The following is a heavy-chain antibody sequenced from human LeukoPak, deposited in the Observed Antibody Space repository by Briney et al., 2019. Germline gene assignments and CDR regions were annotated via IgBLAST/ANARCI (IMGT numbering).Heavy chain of an antibody. Sequence: GGSLRLSCVGSVFTLSGQWMKLVRQTPGKGLGCVSGIKEDGSERQYVDSVKGRFSISRDNTKGSLFLQLNSLRAEDTAVYYCARDQYDTWSRRGNFDSWGQGTLVIVSS. CDR2: IKEDGSER. V-gene: IGHV3-7*03. CDR1: VFTLSGQW. J-gene: IGHJ4*02. D-gene: IGHD3-3*01. CDR3: ARDQYDTWSRRGNFDS.